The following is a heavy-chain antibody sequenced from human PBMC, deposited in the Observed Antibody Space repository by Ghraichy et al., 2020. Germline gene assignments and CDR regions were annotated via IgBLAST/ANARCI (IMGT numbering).Heavy chain of an antibody. CDR1: GGSFTTYY. J-gene: IGHJ4*02. Sequence: SETLSLTCTVSGGSFTTYYWSWIRQPPGKGLQWIGYAHSSGSAYYNRSLKSRVTISVDTSQNQFSLRVTSLTAADTAVYYCARRHGYSGSMDYGGLGTLASVSS. CDR2: AHSSGSA. V-gene: IGHV4-59*01. CDR3: ARRHGYSGSMDY. D-gene: IGHD5-12*01.